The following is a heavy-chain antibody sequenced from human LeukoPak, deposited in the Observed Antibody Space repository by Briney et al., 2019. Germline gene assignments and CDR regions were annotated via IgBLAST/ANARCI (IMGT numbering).Heavy chain of an antibody. CDR3: ARETLIQLWLRYFDY. D-gene: IGHD5-18*01. CDR1: GFTFSSYW. V-gene: IGHV3-7*01. CDR2: IKQDGSEK. J-gene: IGHJ4*02. Sequence: GGSLRLSCAASGFTFSSYWMSWVRQAPGKGLEWVANIKQDGSEKYYVDSVKGRFTISRDNAKNSLYLQMNSLRAEDTAVYYCARETLIQLWLRYFDYWGQGTLVTVSS.